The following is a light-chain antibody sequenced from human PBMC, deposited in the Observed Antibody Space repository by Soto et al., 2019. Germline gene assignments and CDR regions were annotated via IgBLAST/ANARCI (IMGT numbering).Light chain of an antibody. V-gene: IGKV1-5*03. CDR3: EQYNSYWT. CDR1: PSSSSW. Sequence: DIQMTQSPSTLSASVGDRVTITCRASPSSSSWFAWNQQKPGKAPKLLIYKASSLESGVPSRFSGSGSGTEFTLTISSLQPDDVTTYYCEQYNSYWTFGEGTKVEIK. CDR2: KAS. J-gene: IGKJ1*01.